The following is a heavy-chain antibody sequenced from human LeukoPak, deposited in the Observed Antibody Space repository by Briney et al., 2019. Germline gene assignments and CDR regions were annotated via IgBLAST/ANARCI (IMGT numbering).Heavy chain of an antibody. D-gene: IGHD1/OR15-1a*01. J-gene: IGHJ4*02. CDR2: INHSGST. CDR1: GGSFSGYY. V-gene: IGHV4-34*01. Sequence: PSETLSLTCAVYGGSFSGYYWSWIRQPPGKGLEWIGKINHSGSTNYNPSLKSRVTTSVDTSKNQFSLKLNSVTAADTAVYYCARTNNVFYYFDYWGQGTLVTVSS. CDR3: ARTNNVFYYFDY.